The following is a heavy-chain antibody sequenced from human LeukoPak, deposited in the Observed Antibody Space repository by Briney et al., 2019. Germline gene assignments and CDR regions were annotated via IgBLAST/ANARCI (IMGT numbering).Heavy chain of an antibody. Sequence: ASVKVSCKASGGTFSSYAISWVRQAPGQGLEWMGWISVYNGNTSYAQKLQGRVTMTTDTSTSTAYMELRSLRSDDTAVYYCARTVDIVAPADYWGQGTLVTVSS. D-gene: IGHD5-12*01. J-gene: IGHJ4*02. CDR1: GGTFSSYA. V-gene: IGHV1-18*01. CDR3: ARTVDIVAPADY. CDR2: ISVYNGNT.